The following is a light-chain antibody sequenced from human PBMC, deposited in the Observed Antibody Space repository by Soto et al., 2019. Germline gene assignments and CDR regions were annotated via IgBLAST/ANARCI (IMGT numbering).Light chain of an antibody. CDR1: QSVSSN. J-gene: IGKJ1*01. CDR2: GAS. Sequence: EIVMTQSPATLSVSPGERATLSCRASQSVSSNLAWYQQKPGQAPRLLIYGASTRATGIPARFSGSGSGTEFTLTISSQQSEDFAVYYRQQYNNWPRTFGQGTKVEIK. CDR3: QQYNNWPRT. V-gene: IGKV3-15*01.